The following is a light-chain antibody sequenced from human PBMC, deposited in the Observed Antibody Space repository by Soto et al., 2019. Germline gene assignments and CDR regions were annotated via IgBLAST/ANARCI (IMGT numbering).Light chain of an antibody. CDR3: QQYNSYSGT. Sequence: DIQMTQSPSSLSASVGDRVTITCRASQSISSYLNWYQQKPGKAPKLLIYDAPSLESGVPSRFSGSGSGTEFTLTISSLQPDDFATYYCQQYNSYSGTFGQGTKVDIK. CDR2: DAP. J-gene: IGKJ1*01. CDR1: QSISSY. V-gene: IGKV1-5*01.